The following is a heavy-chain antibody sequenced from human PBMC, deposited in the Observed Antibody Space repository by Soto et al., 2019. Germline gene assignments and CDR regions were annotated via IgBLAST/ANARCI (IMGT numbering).Heavy chain of an antibody. CDR1: GFTFSSYA. V-gene: IGHV3-23*01. J-gene: IGHJ4*02. CDR2: ISGSGGST. D-gene: IGHD6-19*01. CDR3: AKDTRRYSSGWYSYFDY. Sequence: GGSLRLSCAASGFTFSSYAMSWVRQAPGKGLGWVSAISGSGGSTYYADSVKGRFTISRDNSKNTLYLQMNSLRAEDTAVYYCAKDTRRYSSGWYSYFDYWGQGTLVTVSS.